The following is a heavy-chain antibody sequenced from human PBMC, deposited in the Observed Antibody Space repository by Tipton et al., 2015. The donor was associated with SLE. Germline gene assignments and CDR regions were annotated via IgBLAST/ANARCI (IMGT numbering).Heavy chain of an antibody. D-gene: IGHD2-15*01. CDR3: AGAWQGYCSGGTCYVLDY. J-gene: IGHJ4*02. CDR2: ISNSETT. CDR1: GGSISSLY. Sequence: TLSLTCTVSGGSISSLYLSWIRQPPGKGLEWIGYISNSETTSYNPSLKSRVTISLDTSKNQFSLKLRSVTAADTAVYYCAGAWQGYCSGGTCYVLDYWGQGTLVTVSS. V-gene: IGHV4-59*01.